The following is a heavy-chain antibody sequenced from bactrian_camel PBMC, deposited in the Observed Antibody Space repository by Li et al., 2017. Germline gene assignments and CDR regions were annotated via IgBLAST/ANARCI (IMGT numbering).Heavy chain of an antibody. D-gene: IGHD6*01. CDR2: TDSDGRAL. CDR3: ALAVPCMGWSMPAPKASDFGY. CDR1: GDPYSSNC. Sequence: VQLVESGGASVQAGESLRLSCKITGDPYSSNCRAWFRQFPGKQREGVVVTDSDGRALSYADSVRGRFTISKDSAKNTLYLQMNSLKPEDTAMYYCALAVPCMGWSMPAPKASDFGYWGQGTQVTVS. V-gene: IGHV3S42*01. J-gene: IGHJ6*01.